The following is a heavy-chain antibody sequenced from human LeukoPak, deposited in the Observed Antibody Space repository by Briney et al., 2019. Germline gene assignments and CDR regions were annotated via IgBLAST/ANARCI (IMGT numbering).Heavy chain of an antibody. J-gene: IGHJ5*02. CDR3: ARGAYGSGSRNWFDP. Sequence: TLSLTCTVSGGSISSGSYYWSWIRQPAGKGLEWIGRIYTSGSTNYNPSLKSRVTISVDTSKNQFSLKLSSVTAADTAVYYCARGAYGSGSRNWFDPWGQGTLVTVSS. CDR1: GGSISSGSYY. V-gene: IGHV4-61*02. D-gene: IGHD3-10*01. CDR2: IYTSGST.